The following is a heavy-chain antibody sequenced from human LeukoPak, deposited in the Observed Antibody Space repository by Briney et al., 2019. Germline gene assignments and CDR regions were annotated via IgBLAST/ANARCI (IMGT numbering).Heavy chain of an antibody. Sequence: GGSLRLSCAASGFTFSSYAMSWVRQAPGKGLEWVSAISGSGGSTYYADSVKGRFTISRDNSKNTLYLQMNSLRAKDTAVYYCAQKRVDSSGYYRDYWGQGTLVTVSS. V-gene: IGHV3-23*01. D-gene: IGHD3-22*01. J-gene: IGHJ4*02. CDR2: ISGSGGST. CDR3: AQKRVDSSGYYRDY. CDR1: GFTFSSYA.